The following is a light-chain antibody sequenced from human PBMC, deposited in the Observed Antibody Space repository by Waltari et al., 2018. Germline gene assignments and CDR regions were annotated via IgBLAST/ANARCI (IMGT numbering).Light chain of an antibody. CDR2: SNV. J-gene: IGLJ3*02. V-gene: IGLV1-44*01. Sequence: QSVLTQPPSASGTPGQRVPISCSGSSSNIGSNTVNWYQQLPGTAPTLLIYSNVQRPSGVPDRFSGSKSGTSASLAISGLQSEDEADYYCPTWDDSLNGRVFGGGTKLTVL. CDR1: SSNIGSNT. CDR3: PTWDDSLNGRV.